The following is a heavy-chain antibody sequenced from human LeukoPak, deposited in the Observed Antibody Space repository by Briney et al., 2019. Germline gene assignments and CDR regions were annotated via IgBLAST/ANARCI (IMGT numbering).Heavy chain of an antibody. D-gene: IGHD3-22*01. J-gene: IGHJ4*02. Sequence: GRSLRLSCAASGFTFSSYAMSWVRQAPGKGLEWVSAISGSGGSTYYADSVKGRFTISRDNSKNTLYLQMNSLRAEDTAVYYCAKDRGGPLTYYYDSSGYYFDYWGQGTLVTVSS. CDR3: AKDRGGPLTYYYDSSGYYFDY. CDR1: GFTFSSYA. V-gene: IGHV3-23*01. CDR2: ISGSGGST.